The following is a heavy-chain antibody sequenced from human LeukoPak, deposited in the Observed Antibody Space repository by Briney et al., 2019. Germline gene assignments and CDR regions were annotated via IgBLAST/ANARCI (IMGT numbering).Heavy chain of an antibody. D-gene: IGHD6-19*01. CDR3: AKGGS. CDR2: IRYDGSNK. V-gene: IGHV3-30*02. Sequence: SCKASGGTFSSYTINWVRQAPGKGLEWVAFIRYDGSNKYYADSVKGRFTISRDNSKNTLYLQMNSLRAEDTAVYYCAKGGSWGQGTLVTVSS. CDR1: GGTFSSYT. J-gene: IGHJ4*02.